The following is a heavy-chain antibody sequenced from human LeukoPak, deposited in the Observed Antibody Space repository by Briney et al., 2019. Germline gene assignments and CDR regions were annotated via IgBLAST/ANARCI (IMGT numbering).Heavy chain of an antibody. CDR2: ISSSSSYI. D-gene: IGHD2-15*01. Sequence: GGSLRLSCAASGFTFSSYSMNWVRQAPGKGLEWVSSISSSSSYIYYADSVKGRFTTSRDNAKNSLYLQMNSLRAEDTAVYYCAREVHCSGGSCPLTYYGMDVWGQGTTVTVSS. V-gene: IGHV3-21*01. CDR3: AREVHCSGGSCPLTYYGMDV. J-gene: IGHJ6*02. CDR1: GFTFSSYS.